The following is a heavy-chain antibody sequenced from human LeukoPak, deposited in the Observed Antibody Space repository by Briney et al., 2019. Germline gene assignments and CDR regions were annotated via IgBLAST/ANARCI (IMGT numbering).Heavy chain of an antibody. CDR3: TTDYYYYDSSGYYPDGDY. Sequence: GGSLRLSCAASGFTFSNAWMSWVRQAPGKGLEWVGRIKSKTDGGTTDYAAPVKGRFTISRDDSKNTLYLQMNSLKTEDTAVYYCTTDYYYYDSSGYYPDGDYWGQGTLVTVSS. CDR2: IKSKTDGGTT. V-gene: IGHV3-15*01. D-gene: IGHD3-22*01. J-gene: IGHJ4*02. CDR1: GFTFSNAW.